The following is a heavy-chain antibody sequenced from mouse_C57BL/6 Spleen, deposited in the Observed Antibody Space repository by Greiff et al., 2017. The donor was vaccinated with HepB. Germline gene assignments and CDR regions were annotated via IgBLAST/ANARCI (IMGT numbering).Heavy chain of an antibody. Sequence: QVQLKESGPELVKPGASVKISCKASGYAFSSSWMNWVKQRPGKGLEWIGRIYPGDGDTNYNGKFKGKATLTADKSSSTAYMQLSSLTSEDSAVYFCARGTIYYGNSYAMDYWGQGTSVTVSS. D-gene: IGHD2-1*01. CDR2: IYPGDGDT. CDR1: GYAFSSSW. V-gene: IGHV1-82*01. J-gene: IGHJ4*01. CDR3: ARGTIYYGNSYAMDY.